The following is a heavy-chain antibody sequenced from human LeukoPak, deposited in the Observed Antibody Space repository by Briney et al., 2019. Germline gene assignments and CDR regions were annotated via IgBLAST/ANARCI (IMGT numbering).Heavy chain of an antibody. CDR2: ISSSSSYR. V-gene: IGHV3-21*01. CDR3: ARDFFLGYCSGGSCYRPYYFDY. J-gene: IGHJ4*02. D-gene: IGHD2-15*01. CDR1: GFTFSSYS. Sequence: PGGSLRLSCAASGFTFSSYSMNWVRQAPGKGLEWVSSISSSSSYRYYADSVKGRFTISRDNAKNSLYLQMNSLTAEDTAVYYCARDFFLGYCSGGSCYRPYYFDYWGQGTLVTVSS.